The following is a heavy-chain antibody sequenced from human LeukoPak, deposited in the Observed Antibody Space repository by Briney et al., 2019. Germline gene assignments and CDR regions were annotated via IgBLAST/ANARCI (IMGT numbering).Heavy chain of an antibody. D-gene: IGHD2-2*02. J-gene: IGHJ4*02. Sequence: GGSLRLSCAASGFTFSTYSMNWVRQAPGKGLEWVSSISSSGIYIYYADSVKGRFTISRDNAKNSLYLQMHSLRAEDTAIYYCASFYCSSTTCYTGWHFDYWGQGTLVTVSS. CDR3: ASFYCSSTTCYTGWHFDY. V-gene: IGHV3-21*01. CDR2: ISSSGIYI. CDR1: GFTFSTYS.